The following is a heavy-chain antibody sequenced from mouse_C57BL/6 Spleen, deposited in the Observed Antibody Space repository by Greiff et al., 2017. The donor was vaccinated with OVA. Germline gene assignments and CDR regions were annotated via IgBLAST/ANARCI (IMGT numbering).Heavy chain of an antibody. Sequence: VTLKVSGPGILQPSQTLSLTCSFSGFSLSTFGMGVGWLRQPSGTGLEWLAHIWWDDDKYYTPALQRRLTISKDTSKNQVFLKIDNVDTADTATYYGARMNYGSSTWFAYWGQGTLVTVSA. CDR2: IWWDDDK. J-gene: IGHJ3*01. CDR3: ARMNYGSSTWFAY. D-gene: IGHD1-1*01. V-gene: IGHV8-8*01. CDR1: GFSLSTFGMG.